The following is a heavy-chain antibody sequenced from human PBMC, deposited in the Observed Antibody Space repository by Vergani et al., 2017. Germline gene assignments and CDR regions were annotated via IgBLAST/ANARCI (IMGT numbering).Heavy chain of an antibody. CDR1: GFTFDDYA. Sequence: EVQLVESGGGLVQPGGSLRLSCAASGFTFDDYAMHWVRQAPGKGLEWVAGISWNSGSIGYADSVKGRITISRDNAKNSLYLQMNSLRAEDTAVYYFARDLWFGELFIFDSWGHGILVTVSS. CDR2: ISWNSGSI. D-gene: IGHD3-10*01. CDR3: ARDLWFGELFIFDS. J-gene: IGHJ4*01. V-gene: IGHV3-9*01.